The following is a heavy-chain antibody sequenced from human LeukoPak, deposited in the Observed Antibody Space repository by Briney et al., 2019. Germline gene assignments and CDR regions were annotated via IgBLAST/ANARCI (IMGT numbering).Heavy chain of an antibody. CDR1: GYSFTGYY. D-gene: IGHD5-24*01. J-gene: IGHJ4*02. CDR3: ARERPDNSRLDY. Sequence: GASVKVSCKASGYSFTGYYMHWVRQAPGQGLEWMGWINPNSGGSNYAQKFQGRVTMTRDTSISTAYMELSRLRSDDTAVYYCARERPDNSRLDYWGQGTLVTVSS. V-gene: IGHV1-2*02. CDR2: INPNSGGS.